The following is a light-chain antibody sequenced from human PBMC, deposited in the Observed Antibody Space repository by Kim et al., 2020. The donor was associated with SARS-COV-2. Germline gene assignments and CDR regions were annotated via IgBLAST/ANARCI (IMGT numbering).Light chain of an antibody. CDR3: NSYTSSSTLV. V-gene: IGLV2-14*04. CDR2: DVS. Sequence: GQSNTISCTGTSSDVGGYNYVSWYQQHPGKAPKLMIYDVSKRPSGVSNRFSGSKAGNTASLTISGLQAEDEADYYCNSYTSSSTLVFGGGTQLTVL. CDR1: SSDVGGYNY. J-gene: IGLJ3*02.